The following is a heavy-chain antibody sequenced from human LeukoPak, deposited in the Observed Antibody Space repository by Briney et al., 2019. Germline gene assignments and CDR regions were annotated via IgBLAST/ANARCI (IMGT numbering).Heavy chain of an antibody. J-gene: IGHJ4*02. CDR2: IYTGGTT. CDR3: ARVGVWFGDLPFDS. D-gene: IGHD3-10*01. Sequence: GGSLRLSCAASGFTFSSNFMSWVRQAPGKGREGFSVIYTGGTTYYADSVKDRCTISTDKYDSTLYLQMNRLRAEDTAVYYCARVGVWFGDLPFDSWGQGTLVTVSS. V-gene: IGHV3-66*01. CDR1: GFTFSSNF.